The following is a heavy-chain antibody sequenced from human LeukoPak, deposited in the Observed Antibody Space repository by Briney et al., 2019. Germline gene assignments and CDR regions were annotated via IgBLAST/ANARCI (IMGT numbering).Heavy chain of an antibody. Sequence: SETLSLTCVVYGGSFSGYYWSWIRQPPGKGLEWIGEINHSGSTNYNPSLKSRVTISVDTSKNQFSLKLSSVTAADTAVYYCARLEWPAFDYWGQGTLVTVSS. D-gene: IGHD3-3*01. J-gene: IGHJ4*02. CDR3: ARLEWPAFDY. V-gene: IGHV4-34*01. CDR1: GGSFSGYY. CDR2: INHSGST.